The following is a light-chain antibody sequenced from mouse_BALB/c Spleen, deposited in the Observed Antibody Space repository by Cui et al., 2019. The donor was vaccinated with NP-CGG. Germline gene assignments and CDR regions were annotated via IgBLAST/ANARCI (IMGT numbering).Light chain of an antibody. Sequence: QAVVTQESALTTSPGETVTLTCRSSTGAVTTSNYANWVQEKSDHLFTGLIGGTNNRVPWVPARFSGSLIGDKAALTITGAQTEDEAIYFCALCYSNHWVFGGGTKLTVL. V-gene: IGLV1*01. CDR1: TGAVTTSNY. J-gene: IGLJ1*01. CDR2: GTN. CDR3: ALCYSNHWV.